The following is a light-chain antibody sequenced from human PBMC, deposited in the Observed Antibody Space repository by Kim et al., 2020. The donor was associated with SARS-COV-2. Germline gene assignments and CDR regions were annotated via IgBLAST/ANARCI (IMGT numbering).Light chain of an antibody. CDR3: QQYNSYL. CDR2: KAS. V-gene: IGKV1-5*03. Sequence: LSASVGDRVTITCRASQSISSWLAWYQQKPGKAPKLLIYKASSLESGVPSRFSGSGSGTEFTLTISSLQPDDFATYYCQQYNSYLFGGGTKVDIK. CDR1: QSISSW. J-gene: IGKJ4*01.